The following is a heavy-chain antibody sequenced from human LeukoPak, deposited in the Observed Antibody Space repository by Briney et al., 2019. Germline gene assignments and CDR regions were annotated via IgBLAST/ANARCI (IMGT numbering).Heavy chain of an antibody. J-gene: IGHJ4*02. Sequence: KPSQALSLTCTVSGGSLISSSYYWSWIRQPAGKGLEWIGRIYPSGSTNYNPSLKSRVTISVDTSKNQFSLKLSSVTAADTAVYYCARGIRLAATDLHFDYWGQGTLVTVSS. D-gene: IGHD2-21*01. CDR2: IYPSGST. CDR3: ARGIRLAATDLHFDY. CDR1: GGSLISSSYY. V-gene: IGHV4-61*02.